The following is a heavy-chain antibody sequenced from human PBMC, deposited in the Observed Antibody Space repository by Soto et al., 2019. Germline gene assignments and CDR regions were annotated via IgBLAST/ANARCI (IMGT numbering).Heavy chain of an antibody. CDR2: ISSSSSTI. CDR1: GFTFSSYS. CDR3: AREYCSGGSCYRRYYYYYMDV. Sequence: EVQLVESGGGLVQPGGSLRLSCAASGFTFSSYSMNWVRQAPGKGLEWVSYISSSSSTIYYADSVKGRFTISRDNAKNSLYLQMNSLSAEDKAVYYCAREYCSGGSCYRRYYYYYMDVWGKGTTVTVSS. J-gene: IGHJ6*03. V-gene: IGHV3-48*01. D-gene: IGHD2-15*01.